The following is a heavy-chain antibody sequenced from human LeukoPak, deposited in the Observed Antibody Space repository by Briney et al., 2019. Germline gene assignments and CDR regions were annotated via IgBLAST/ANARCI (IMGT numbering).Heavy chain of an antibody. CDR1: GFTFSSYA. Sequence: PGRSLRLSCAVSGFTFSSYAMHWVRQAPGKGLEWVAVISYDGSNKYYADSVKGRFTISRDNSKNTLYLQMNSLRAEDTAVYYCAREGTEDYYYYMDVWGKGTTVTVSS. CDR3: AREGTEDYYYYMDV. CDR2: ISYDGSNK. V-gene: IGHV3-30*04. D-gene: IGHD1-1*01. J-gene: IGHJ6*03.